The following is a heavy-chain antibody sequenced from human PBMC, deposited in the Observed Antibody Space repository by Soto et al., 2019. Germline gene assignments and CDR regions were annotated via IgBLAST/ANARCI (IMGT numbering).Heavy chain of an antibody. Sequence: QLQLQESGPGLVKPSETLSLTCTVSGGSISSSSYYWGWIRQPPGKGLEWIGSIYYSGSTYYNPSLKSRVTISVDTSKNQSSLKLSSVTAADTAVYYCARRYHTLNWFDPWGQGTLVTVSS. J-gene: IGHJ5*02. CDR3: ARRYHTLNWFDP. CDR2: IYYSGST. CDR1: GGSISSSSYY. V-gene: IGHV4-39*01. D-gene: IGHD2-2*01.